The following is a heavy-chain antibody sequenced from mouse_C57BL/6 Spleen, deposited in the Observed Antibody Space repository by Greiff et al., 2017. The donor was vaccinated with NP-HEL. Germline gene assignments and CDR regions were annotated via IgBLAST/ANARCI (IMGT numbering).Heavy chain of an antibody. J-gene: IGHJ4*01. V-gene: IGHV1-42*01. CDR2: INPSTGGT. Sequence: VQLQQSGPELVKPGASVKISCKASGYSFTGYYMNWVKQSPEKSLEWIGEINPSTGGTTYNQKFKAKATLTVDKSSSTAYMQLKSLTSEDSAVYYGARSDYDHALYAMDYWGQGTSVTVAS. CDR1: GYSFTGYY. CDR3: ARSDYDHALYAMDY. D-gene: IGHD2-4*01.